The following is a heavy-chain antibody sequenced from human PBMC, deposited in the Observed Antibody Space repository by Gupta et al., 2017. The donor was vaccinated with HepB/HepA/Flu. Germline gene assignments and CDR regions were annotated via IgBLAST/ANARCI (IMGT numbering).Heavy chain of an antibody. CDR2: TSYRSKWKN. Sequence: QVQLQQSGPGLLKPSQTLSLTCAISGDSVPSHSAAWNWIRQSPSRGLEWLGRTSYRSKWKNDYEVSVRSRITINPDTSKNQFSLQLQSVTPEDTAIYYCAKGGYGSGTFLGFDPWGQGTLVTVSS. D-gene: IGHD3-10*01. J-gene: IGHJ5*02. CDR1: GDSVPSHSAA. CDR3: AKGGYGSGTFLGFDP. V-gene: IGHV6-1*01.